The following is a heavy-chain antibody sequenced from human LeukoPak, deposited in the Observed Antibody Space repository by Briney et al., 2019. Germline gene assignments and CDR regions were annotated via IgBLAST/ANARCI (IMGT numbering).Heavy chain of an antibody. CDR2: ISGSGGAT. D-gene: IGHD3/OR15-3a*01. CDR1: GFTFSTFG. J-gene: IGHJ4*02. CDR3: ARATFIWTAYYTH. V-gene: IGHV3-23*01. Sequence: GGSLRLSCAASGFTFSTFGMSWVRQAPGKGLEWVSAISGSGGATFYADSVKGRFTISRDSSKNSLYLQMNSLRAEDTAVYYCARATFIWTAYYTHWGQGTLVTVSS.